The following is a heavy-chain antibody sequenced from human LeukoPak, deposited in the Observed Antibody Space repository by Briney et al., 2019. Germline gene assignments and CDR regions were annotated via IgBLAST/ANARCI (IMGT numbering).Heavy chain of an antibody. D-gene: IGHD3-22*01. J-gene: IGHJ6*03. Sequence: GGSLRLSCAASGFTFSSYSMNWVRQAPGKGLEWVSSISSSSSYIYYADSVKGRFTISRDNAKNSLYLQMNSLRAEDTAVYYCARAPGHDSSGYYYSYYYYYMDVWGKGTTVTISS. CDR3: ARAPGHDSSGYYYSYYYYYMDV. V-gene: IGHV3-21*01. CDR2: ISSSSSYI. CDR1: GFTFSSYS.